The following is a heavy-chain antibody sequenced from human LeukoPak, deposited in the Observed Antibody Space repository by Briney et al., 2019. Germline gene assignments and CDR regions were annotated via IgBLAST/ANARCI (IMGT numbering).Heavy chain of an antibody. J-gene: IGHJ4*02. V-gene: IGHV1-18*01. CDR3: ARDMGEYCSSTSCPPNY. Sequence: ASLRPSCKASGYTFTRSGISWVRPAPGHGLEWIGRISAYNGNTNYAQKLQGRVTITTDTSTSTAYMELRSLRSDDTAVYYCARDMGEYCSSTSCPPNYWGQGTLVTASS. CDR2: ISAYNGNT. D-gene: IGHD2-2*01. CDR1: GYTFTRSG.